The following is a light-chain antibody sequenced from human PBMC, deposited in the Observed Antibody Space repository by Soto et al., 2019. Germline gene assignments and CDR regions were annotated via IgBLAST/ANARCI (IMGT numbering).Light chain of an antibody. CDR1: TSNIGAGYD. CDR2: GNS. CDR3: QSYDSSLSASV. V-gene: IGLV1-40*01. Sequence: QSVLTQPPSVSGVPGQRVTIPCTGSTSNIGAGYDVHWYQQLPGTAPKLLIYGNSNRPSGVPDRFSGSKSGTSASLAITGLQAEDEADYYCQSYDSSLSASVFGGGTKLTVL. J-gene: IGLJ3*02.